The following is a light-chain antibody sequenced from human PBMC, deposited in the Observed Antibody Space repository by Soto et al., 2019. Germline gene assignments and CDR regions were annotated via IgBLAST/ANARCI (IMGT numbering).Light chain of an antibody. J-gene: IGLJ3*02. CDR3: CSYADGSTWV. CDR1: SSNVGGYNL. V-gene: IGLV2-23*01. Sequence: QSALTQPASVSGSPGQSITISCTGTSSNVGGYNLVSWYQQDPGKAPKLMIFEGNKRPSGVSSRFSGSKSGNTASLTISGLQAEDEGDYYCCSYADGSTWVFGGGTKVTVL. CDR2: EGN.